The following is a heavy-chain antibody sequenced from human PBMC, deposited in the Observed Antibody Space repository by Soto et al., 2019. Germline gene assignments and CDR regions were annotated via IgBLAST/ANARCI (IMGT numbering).Heavy chain of an antibody. D-gene: IGHD2-8*01. CDR3: ARGYCSNGVCYRYIDL. V-gene: IGHV3-72*01. CDR1: GFTFSDHY. CDR2: TRNKANSYTT. Sequence: GGSLRLSCAASGFTFSDHYMDWVRQAPGKGLEWVGRTRNKANSYTTEYAASVKGRITISRDDSKNSLYLQMNSLKTEDTAVYYCARGYCSNGVCYRYIDLWGRGTLVTVSS. J-gene: IGHJ2*01.